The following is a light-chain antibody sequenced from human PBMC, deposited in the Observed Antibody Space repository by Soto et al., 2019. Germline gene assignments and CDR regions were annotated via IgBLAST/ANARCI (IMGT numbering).Light chain of an antibody. CDR1: SSDLGSYNL. J-gene: IGLJ1*01. CDR2: EGS. CDR3: CSYAGSSTFV. V-gene: IGLV2-23*01. Sequence: QSVLTQPASVSVSPGQSITLSCTGTSSDLGSYNLVSWYQQHPGKAPKLMIYEGSKRPSGVSYRFSGSKSANTASLTISGLQTEDEADYYCCSYAGSSTFVFGSG.